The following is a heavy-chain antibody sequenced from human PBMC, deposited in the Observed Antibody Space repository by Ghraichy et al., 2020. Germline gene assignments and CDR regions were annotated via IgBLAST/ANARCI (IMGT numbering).Heavy chain of an antibody. CDR3: ARDVFLDTNAFDI. Sequence: GGSLRLSCAASGFTFSSYWMSWVRQAPGKGLEWVANIKQDGSEKYYVDSVKGRFTISRDNAKNSLYLQMNSLRAEDTAVYYCARDVFLDTNAFDIWGQGTMVTVSS. V-gene: IGHV3-7*03. CDR2: IKQDGSEK. J-gene: IGHJ3*02. CDR1: GFTFSSYW. D-gene: IGHD3-3*01.